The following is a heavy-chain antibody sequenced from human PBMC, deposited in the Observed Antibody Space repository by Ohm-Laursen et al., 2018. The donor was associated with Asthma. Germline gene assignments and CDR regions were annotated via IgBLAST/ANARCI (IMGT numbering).Heavy chain of an antibody. CDR2: ISSSSSTI. Sequence: GSLRLSCAASGFTFRTYSMNWVRQAPGKGLEWVSYISSSSSTIYYADSVKGRFTISRDNAKNSLYLQMNNLRAEDAAIYYCAREWGGMDVWGQGNPGHRLL. CDR1: GFTFRTYS. V-gene: IGHV3-48*01. CDR3: AREWGGMDV. J-gene: IGHJ6*02. D-gene: IGHD3-16*01.